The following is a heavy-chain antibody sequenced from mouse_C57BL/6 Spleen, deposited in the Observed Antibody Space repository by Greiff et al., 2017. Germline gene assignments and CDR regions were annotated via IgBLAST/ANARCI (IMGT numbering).Heavy chain of an antibody. J-gene: IGHJ2*01. D-gene: IGHD2-1*01. CDR1: GYTFTSYW. V-gene: IGHV1-72*01. Sequence: QSCKASGYTFTSYWMHWVKQRPGRGLAWIGRIDPNSGGTKYNEKFKSKATLTVDKPSSTPYMQLSNLTSADSAVYYCARHYGNVYYFDYWGQGTTVTVSS. CDR3: ARHYGNVYYFDY. CDR2: IDPNSGGT.